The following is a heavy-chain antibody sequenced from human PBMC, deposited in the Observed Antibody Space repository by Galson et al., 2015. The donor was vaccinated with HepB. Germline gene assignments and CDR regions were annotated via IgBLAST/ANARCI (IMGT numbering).Heavy chain of an antibody. Sequence: SLRLSCAASGFTFSSYGMHWVRQAPGKGLEWVAVIWYDGSNKYYADSVKGRFTISRDNSKNTLYLQMNSLRAEDTAVYYCAREMLSGSYYTVSSMDVWGQGTTVTVSS. CDR1: GFTFSSYG. CDR3: AREMLSGSYYTVSSMDV. D-gene: IGHD3-10*01. V-gene: IGHV3-33*01. J-gene: IGHJ6*02. CDR2: IWYDGSNK.